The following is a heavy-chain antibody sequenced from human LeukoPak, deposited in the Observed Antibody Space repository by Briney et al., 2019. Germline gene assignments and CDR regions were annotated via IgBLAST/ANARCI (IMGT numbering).Heavy chain of an antibody. CDR2: IYSGGKT. CDR1: CASISSYY. J-gene: IGHJ4*02. V-gene: IGHV4-59*01. D-gene: IGHD3-10*01. Sequence: KPSETLSLTCTAACASISSYYWCWIRQLAGKRLELIAYIYSGGKTHHKPSLKSRVATSVDTSKNQLSLKLNSVTAADAAVSYCARAGQAHSFDLWGEGTLVSVSS. CDR3: ARAGQAHSFDL.